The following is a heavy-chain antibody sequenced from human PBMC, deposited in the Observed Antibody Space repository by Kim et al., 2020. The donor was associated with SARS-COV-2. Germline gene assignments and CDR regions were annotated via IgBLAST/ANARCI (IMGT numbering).Heavy chain of an antibody. CDR3: ARQRGYDFDM. CDR2: VTVTGSKT. J-gene: IGHJ3*02. V-gene: IGHV3-23*01. D-gene: IGHD1-1*01. CDR1: GFTFSSYA. Sequence: GGSLRLSCAASGFTFSSYAMSWVRQAPGKGLEWVSSVTVTGSKTYYADSVRGRFTISRDNSKNALYVQMNSLRAEDTALYYCARQRGYDFDMWGQGTMVT.